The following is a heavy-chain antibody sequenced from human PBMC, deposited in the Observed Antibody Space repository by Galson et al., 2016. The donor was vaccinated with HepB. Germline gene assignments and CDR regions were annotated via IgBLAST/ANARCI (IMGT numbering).Heavy chain of an antibody. V-gene: IGHV3-33*01. CDR1: GFTFSIYG. Sequence: SLRLSCAASGFTFSIYGMHWVRQAPGKGLEWVAVTWYDEINKYYADSVKGRFTISRDYSKNTLYLQMNSLRVDDTAVYYCARASQPYCSSTSSYAGYYHYYGMGVWGQGTTVTVSS. J-gene: IGHJ6*02. CDR2: TWYDEINK. CDR3: ARASQPYCSSTSSYAGYYHYYGMGV. D-gene: IGHD2-2*01.